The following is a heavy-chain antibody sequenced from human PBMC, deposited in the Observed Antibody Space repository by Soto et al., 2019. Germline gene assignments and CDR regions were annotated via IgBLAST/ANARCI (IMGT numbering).Heavy chain of an antibody. CDR1: GGSFSGYY. Sequence: PSETLSLTCAVYGGSFSGYYWSWIRQPPGKGLEWIGEINHSGSTNYNPSLKSRVTISVDTSKNQFSLKLSSVTAADTAVYYCARTGWNLEFDYWGQGTLVTVSS. D-gene: IGHD1-7*01. V-gene: IGHV4-34*01. J-gene: IGHJ4*02. CDR2: INHSGST. CDR3: ARTGWNLEFDY.